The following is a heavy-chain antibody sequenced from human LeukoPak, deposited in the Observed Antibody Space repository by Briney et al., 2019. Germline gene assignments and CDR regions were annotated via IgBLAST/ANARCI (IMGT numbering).Heavy chain of an antibody. J-gene: IGHJ4*02. Sequence: PGRSLRLSCAASGFTFSSYGMHWVRQAPGKGPEWVAVISYDGSNKYYADSVKGRFTISRDNSKNTLYLQMNSLRAEDTAVYYCAKDPLPGGLWFGELVPFDYWGQGTLVTVSS. CDR1: GFTFSSYG. CDR2: ISYDGSNK. V-gene: IGHV3-30*18. CDR3: AKDPLPGGLWFGELVPFDY. D-gene: IGHD3-10*01.